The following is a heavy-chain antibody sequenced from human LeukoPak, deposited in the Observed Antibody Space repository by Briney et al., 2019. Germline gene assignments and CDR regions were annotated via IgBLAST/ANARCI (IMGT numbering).Heavy chain of an antibody. CDR2: IIPILGIA. J-gene: IGHJ4*02. CDR3: ARDRVNYSQKEVFDY. CDR1: GGTFSSYA. Sequence: ASVKVSCKASGGTFSSYAISWVRQAPGQGLEWMGRIIPILGIANYAQKFQGRVMITADKSTSTAYMELSSLRSEDTAVYYCARDRVNYSQKEVFDYWGQGTLVTVSS. V-gene: IGHV1-69*04. D-gene: IGHD3-10*01.